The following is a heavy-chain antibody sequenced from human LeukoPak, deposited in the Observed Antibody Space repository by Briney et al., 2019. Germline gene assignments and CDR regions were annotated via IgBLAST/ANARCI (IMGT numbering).Heavy chain of an antibody. CDR3: ARAIAMSRGVNYFDY. D-gene: IGHD3-10*01. Sequence: QSGGSLRLSCAASGFTFSSSDMHWVRQVTGKGLEWVSAIGITGDTYYPGSVKGRFTISRENAKNSLYFQMNSLRAGDTAVYYCARAIAMSRGVNYFDYWGQGTLATVSS. CDR1: GFTFSSSD. J-gene: IGHJ4*02. CDR2: IGITGDT. V-gene: IGHV3-13*04.